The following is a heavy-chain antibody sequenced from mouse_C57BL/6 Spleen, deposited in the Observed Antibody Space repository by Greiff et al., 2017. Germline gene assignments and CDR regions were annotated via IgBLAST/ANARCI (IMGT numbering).Heavy chain of an antibody. CDR1: GFTFSDYG. CDR2: ISSGSSTI. Sequence: EVQGVESGGGLVKPGGSLKLSCAASGFTFSDYGMHWVRQAPEKGLEWVAYISSGSSTIYYADKVKGRFTISRDNAKNTLFLQMTSLRSEDTAMYYCARGEDYDDLYAMDYWGQGTSVTVSS. J-gene: IGHJ4*01. CDR3: ARGEDYDDLYAMDY. V-gene: IGHV5-17*01. D-gene: IGHD2-4*01.